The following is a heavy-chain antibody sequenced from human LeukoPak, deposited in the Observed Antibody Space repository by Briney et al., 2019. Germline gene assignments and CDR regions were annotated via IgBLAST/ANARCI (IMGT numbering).Heavy chain of an antibody. D-gene: IGHD5-24*01. CDR2: MWYDGSIK. Sequence: PGGSLRLSCAASGFTFSNYVMHWVRQAPGKGLEWLAIMWYDGSIKYYADSAKGRFTISRDNSKNTVFLQMNSLRAEDTAVYYCARGRDGYNYYYYYYMDVWGKGTTVTVSS. J-gene: IGHJ6*03. CDR1: GFTFSNYV. CDR3: ARGRDGYNYYYYYYMDV. V-gene: IGHV3-33*02.